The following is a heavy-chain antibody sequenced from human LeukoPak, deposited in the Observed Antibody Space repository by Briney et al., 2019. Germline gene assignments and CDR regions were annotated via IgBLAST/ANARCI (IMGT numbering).Heavy chain of an antibody. CDR3: ANEAFMSETDAFDF. CDR1: GFTFSTYG. CDR2: IRYDGTHK. J-gene: IGHJ3*01. D-gene: IGHD3-16*01. Sequence: GGSLRLSCAASGFTFSTYGMHWVRQAPGKGLEWVAFIRYDGTHKYYSESVRGRFTISRDNPKNTLYLQMNSLRSEDTAVYYCANEAFMSETDAFDFWGQGTMVTVSS. V-gene: IGHV3-30*02.